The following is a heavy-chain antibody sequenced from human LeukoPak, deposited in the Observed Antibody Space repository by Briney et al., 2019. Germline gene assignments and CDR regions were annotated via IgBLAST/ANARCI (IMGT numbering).Heavy chain of an antibody. J-gene: IGHJ3*02. CDR2: MNPNSGNT. CDR1: GYSHIVYF. Sequence: SVNDSFTGSGYSHIVYFFHAVRQATGQGLEYMGWMNPNSGNTGYARKFQGRVTITRNTSISTAYMELSSLRSEDTPGYYFWGVPGAVRGSSDVFDNWGQGTMVTVSS. V-gene: IGHV1-8*03. CDR3: WGVPGAVRGSSDVFDN. D-gene: IGHD3-16*01.